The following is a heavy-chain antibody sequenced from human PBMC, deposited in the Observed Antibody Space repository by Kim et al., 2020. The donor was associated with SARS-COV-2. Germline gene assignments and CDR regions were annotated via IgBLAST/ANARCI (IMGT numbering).Heavy chain of an antibody. V-gene: IGHV7-4-1*02. D-gene: IGHD2-21*01. CDR1: GYTFTSYA. J-gene: IGHJ3*02. Sequence: ASVKVSCKASGYTFTSYAMNWVRQAPGQGLEWMGWINTNTGNPTYAQGFTGRFVFSLDTSVSTAYLQISSLKAEDTAVYYCAGAVVIATPDAFDIWGQGTMVTVSS. CDR3: AGAVVIATPDAFDI. CDR2: INTNTGNP.